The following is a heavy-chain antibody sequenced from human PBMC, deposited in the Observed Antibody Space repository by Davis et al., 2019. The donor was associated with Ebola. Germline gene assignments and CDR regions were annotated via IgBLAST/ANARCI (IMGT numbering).Heavy chain of an antibody. V-gene: IGHV3-23*01. J-gene: IGHJ4*02. D-gene: IGHD6-19*01. CDR3: AKDRFYSNGWYVFHY. CDR1: GFIFSSYV. CDR2: LGTSADT. Sequence: GGSLRLSCAASGFIFSSYVMSWVRQAPGKGLEWVSTLGTSADTYYADSVKGRFTISRDNSKNTLYLQMNSLRADDTAVYYCAKDRFYSNGWYVFHYWGQGTLVTVSS.